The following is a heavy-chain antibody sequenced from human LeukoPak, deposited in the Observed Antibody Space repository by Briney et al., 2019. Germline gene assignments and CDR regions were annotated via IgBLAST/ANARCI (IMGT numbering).Heavy chain of an antibody. D-gene: IGHD2-2*02. J-gene: IGHJ6*03. CDR1: GGSFSGYY. V-gene: IGHV4-34*01. CDR2: INHSGST. Sequence: SSETLSLTCAVYGGSFSGYYLSWIRQPPGKGLEWIGEINHSGSTNYNPSLKSRVTISVDTSKNQFSLKLSSVTAADTAVYYCARTRPDIVVVPAAISQQGYYYYYYYMDVWGKGTTVTVSS. CDR3: ARTRPDIVVVPAAISQQGYYYYYYYMDV.